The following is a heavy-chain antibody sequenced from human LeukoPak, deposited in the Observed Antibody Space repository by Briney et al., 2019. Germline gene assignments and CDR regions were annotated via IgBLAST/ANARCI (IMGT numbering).Heavy chain of an antibody. Sequence: ASVKVSCTVSGYTLTELSMHWVRQAPGKGLEWMGGFDPEDGETIYAKKFQGRVTITRDMSTSTAYMELSSLRSEDTAVYSCAADEFDWRGGDYWGQGTLVTVSS. V-gene: IGHV1-24*01. CDR2: FDPEDGET. J-gene: IGHJ4*02. D-gene: IGHD3-9*01. CDR1: GYTLTELS. CDR3: AADEFDWRGGDY.